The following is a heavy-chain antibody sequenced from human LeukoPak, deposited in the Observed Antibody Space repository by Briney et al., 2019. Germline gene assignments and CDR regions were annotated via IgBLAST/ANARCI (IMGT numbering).Heavy chain of an antibody. CDR3: ARLSAL. V-gene: IGHV1-2*02. Sequence: ASVKVSCKTSGYPFSDYYIHWIRQASGQGLESMGWINPKNGDTKYAQRSQGRLTITMDTSIDTVHMELRSLRYDDTAVYYCARLSALWGQGTLVTVSS. CDR2: INPKNGDT. CDR1: GYPFSDYY. J-gene: IGHJ4*02.